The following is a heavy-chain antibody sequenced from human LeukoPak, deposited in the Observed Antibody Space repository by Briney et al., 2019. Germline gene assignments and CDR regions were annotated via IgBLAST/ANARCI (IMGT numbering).Heavy chain of an antibody. CDR1: GGSFSGYY. D-gene: IGHD3-22*01. J-gene: IGHJ4*02. CDR2: INHSGST. CDR3: ARVPITYYYDSSGYSDRTYFDY. Sequence: ASETLSLTCAVYGGSFSGYYWSWIRQPPGKGLEWIGEINHSGSTNYNPSLKSRVTISVDTSKNQFSLKLSSVTAADTAVYYCARVPITYYYDSSGYSDRTYFDYWGQGTLVTVSS. V-gene: IGHV4-34*01.